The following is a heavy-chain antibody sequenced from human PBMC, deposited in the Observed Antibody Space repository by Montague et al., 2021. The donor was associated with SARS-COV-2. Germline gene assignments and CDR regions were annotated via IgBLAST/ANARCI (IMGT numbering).Heavy chain of an antibody. J-gene: IGHJ5*02. V-gene: IGHV4-59*01. CDR2: IYYSGST. Sequence: SETLSLTCTVSGGSTSSYYWSWIRQPPGKGLEWIGYIYYSGSTNYNPSLKSRVTISVDTSKNQFSLKLSSVTAADTAVYYCARGIPIAAALINWFDPWGQGTLVTVSS. CDR1: GGSTSSYY. CDR3: ARGIPIAAALINWFDP. D-gene: IGHD6-13*01.